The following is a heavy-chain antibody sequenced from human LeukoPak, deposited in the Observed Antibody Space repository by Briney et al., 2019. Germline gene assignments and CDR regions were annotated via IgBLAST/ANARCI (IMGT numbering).Heavy chain of an antibody. CDR1: GFTFSSYD. Sequence: GGSLRLSCAASGFTFSSYDMHWVRQATGKGLEWVSAIGTAGDTYYSGSVKGRFTISRENAKNSLYLQMNSLRAGDTAVYYFARDYSSGWTDWYFDLWGRRTLVTVSS. CDR2: IGTAGDT. J-gene: IGHJ2*01. CDR3: ARDYSSGWTDWYFDL. D-gene: IGHD6-19*01. V-gene: IGHV3-13*01.